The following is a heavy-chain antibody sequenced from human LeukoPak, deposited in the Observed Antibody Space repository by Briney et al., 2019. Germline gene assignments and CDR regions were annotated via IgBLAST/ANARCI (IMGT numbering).Heavy chain of an antibody. CDR3: AKVRATIFGVVIRMRDAFDI. CDR1: GFTFSSYA. Sequence: TGGSLRLSCAPSGFTFSSYAMSWVRQAPGKGLEWVSAISGSGGSTYYADSVKGRFTISRDNSKNTLYLQMNSLRAEDTAVYYCAKVRATIFGVVIRMRDAFDIWGQGTMVTVSS. V-gene: IGHV3-23*01. CDR2: ISGSGGST. J-gene: IGHJ3*02. D-gene: IGHD3-3*01.